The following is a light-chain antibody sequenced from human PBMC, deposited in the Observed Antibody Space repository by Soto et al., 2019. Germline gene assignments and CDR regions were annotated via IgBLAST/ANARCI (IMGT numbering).Light chain of an antibody. V-gene: IGKV3-20*01. Sequence: EIVLTQSPDTLCLSPGQRATLSCRASQSVRSDYFAWYQQKPGQAPRVIIFGVSTRATGVPDRFSGSGSGTDFTLTISRLEPEDFALYYCQQYGNSPLTFGGGTKVDTK. CDR2: GVS. J-gene: IGKJ4*01. CDR1: QSVRSDY. CDR3: QQYGNSPLT.